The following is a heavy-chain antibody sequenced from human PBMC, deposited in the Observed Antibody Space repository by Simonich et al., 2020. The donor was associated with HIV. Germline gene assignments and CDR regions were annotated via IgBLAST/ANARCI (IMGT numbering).Heavy chain of an antibody. J-gene: IGHJ4*02. CDR1: GGSFSGYN. Sequence: QVQLQQWGAGLLKPSETLSLTCAVYGGSFSGYNWSWIRQSPERGMQWIGEINHSGITNYNPAIMGPVTISVDTSKNQFSLKMRSLIAADTAVYYCARGRSPPRTGVLDSWGQGTQVIVSS. CDR2: INHSGIT. V-gene: IGHV4-34*01. D-gene: IGHD7-27*01. CDR3: ARGRSPPRTGVLDS.